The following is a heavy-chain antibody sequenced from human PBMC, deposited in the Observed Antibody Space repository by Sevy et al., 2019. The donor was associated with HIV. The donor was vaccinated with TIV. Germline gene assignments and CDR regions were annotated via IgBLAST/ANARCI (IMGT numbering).Heavy chain of an antibody. J-gene: IGHJ4*02. CDR3: AARSPFTRRALEY. Sequence: GGSLRLSCAASGFSFITYEMNWVRQAPGKGLEWVSFMGSGGDTSGGTLYYEDAVKGRFTISRDDANNSLFLQMDSLGAEATAVYYCAARSPFTRRALEYWGQGTLVTVSS. D-gene: IGHD3-10*01. CDR2: MGSGGDTSGGTL. CDR1: GFSFITYE. V-gene: IGHV3-48*03.